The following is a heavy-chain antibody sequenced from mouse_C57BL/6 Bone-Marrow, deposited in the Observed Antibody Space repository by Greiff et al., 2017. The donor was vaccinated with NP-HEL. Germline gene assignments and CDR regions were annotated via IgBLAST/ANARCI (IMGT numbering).Heavy chain of an antibody. CDR1: GFNIKDDY. V-gene: IGHV14-4*01. CDR2: IDPENGDT. Sequence: EVQLQQSGAELVRPGASVKLSCTASGFNIKDDYMHWVKQRPEQGLEWIGWIDPENGDTEYASKFQGKATITADTSSNPAYLQLSSLTSEDTAVYYCTTHDGSSLDYWGQGTTLTVSS. CDR3: TTHDGSSLDY. J-gene: IGHJ2*01. D-gene: IGHD1-1*01.